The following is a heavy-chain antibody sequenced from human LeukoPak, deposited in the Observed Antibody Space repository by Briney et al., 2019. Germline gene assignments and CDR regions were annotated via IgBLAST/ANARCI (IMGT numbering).Heavy chain of an antibody. J-gene: IGHJ4*02. CDR3: ARGGRLNYDSSGYYYLDY. V-gene: IGHV4-61*01. CDR2: IYYSGST. Sequence: SETLSLTCTVSGGSVSSGSYYWSWIRQPPGKGLEWIGYIYYSGSTNYNPSLKSRVTISVDTSKNQFSLKLSSVTAADTAVYYCARGGRLNYDSSGYYYLDYWGQGTLVTVSS. CDR1: GGSVSSGSYY. D-gene: IGHD3-22*01.